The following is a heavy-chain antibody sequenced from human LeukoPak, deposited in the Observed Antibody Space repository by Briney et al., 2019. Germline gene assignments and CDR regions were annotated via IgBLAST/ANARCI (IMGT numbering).Heavy chain of an antibody. D-gene: IGHD3-10*01. J-gene: IGHJ5*02. CDR2: ISAYNGDT. Sequence: ASVKVSCKASGYTFTNHGITWVRQAPGQGLEWMGWISAYNGDTKYAQKLQGRVTMTTDTSTNTAYMELRSLRSDDTAVYYCARGSGSYNWFDPWGQGTLVTVSS. CDR3: ARGSGSYNWFDP. CDR1: GYTFTNHG. V-gene: IGHV1-18*01.